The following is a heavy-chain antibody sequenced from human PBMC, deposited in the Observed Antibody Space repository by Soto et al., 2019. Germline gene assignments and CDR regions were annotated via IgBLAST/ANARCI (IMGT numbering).Heavy chain of an antibody. CDR2: ISAYNGNT. V-gene: IGHV1-18*01. CDR1: GSTFTSYG. CDR3: ASPRRCVIGGSCSFDY. J-gene: IGHJ4*02. Sequence: QVQLVQSGAEVTKPGASVKVSCKASGSTFTSYGISWVRQAPGQGLEWMGWISAYNGNTNYAQKLQGRVTMTTDPSTSTAYMELRSLRSDDTAVYYCASPRRCVIGGSCSFDYWGQGTLVTVSS. D-gene: IGHD2-15*01.